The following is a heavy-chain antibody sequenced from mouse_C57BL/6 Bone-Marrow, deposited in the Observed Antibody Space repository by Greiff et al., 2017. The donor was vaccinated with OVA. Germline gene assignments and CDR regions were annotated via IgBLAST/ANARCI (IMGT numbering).Heavy chain of an antibody. Sequence: VQLQESGPGLVQPSQRLSITCTVSGFSLTSYGVHWVRQSPGKGLEWLGVIWRGGSTDYNAAFMSRLSITKDNSKSQVFFKMNSLQADDTAIYYCAKNEGYGPWFAYWGQGTLVTVSA. CDR3: AKNEGYGPWFAY. V-gene: IGHV2-5*01. D-gene: IGHD1-1*02. CDR1: GFSLTSYG. CDR2: IWRGGST. J-gene: IGHJ3*01.